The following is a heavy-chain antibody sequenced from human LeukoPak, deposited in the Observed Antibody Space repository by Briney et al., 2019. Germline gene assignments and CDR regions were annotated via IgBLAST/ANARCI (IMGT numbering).Heavy chain of an antibody. J-gene: IGHJ4*02. Sequence: GGSLRLSCAASGFTFSNGMHWVRQAPGKGLEWVSFIRYDGSDKYYADSVKGRFTISRDNAKNSLYLQMNSLRAEDTAVYYCARAMAAGSFDYWGQGTLVTVSS. V-gene: IGHV3-30*02. CDR2: IRYDGSDK. CDR1: GFTFSNG. D-gene: IGHD6-13*01. CDR3: ARAMAAGSFDY.